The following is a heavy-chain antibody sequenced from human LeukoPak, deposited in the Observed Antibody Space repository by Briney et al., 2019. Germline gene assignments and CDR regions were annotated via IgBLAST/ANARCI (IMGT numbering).Heavy chain of an antibody. CDR2: ISSSGSTI. D-gene: IGHD6-19*01. CDR1: GFTFSSYE. CDR3: AREPRGWKRVFDY. Sequence: GGSLRLSCAASGFTFSSYEMSWVRQAPGKGLEWVSYISSSGSTIYYADSVKGRFTISRDNDKNSLYLQMNSLRAEDTAVYYCAREPRGWKRVFDYWGQGTLVTVSS. J-gene: IGHJ4*02. V-gene: IGHV3-48*03.